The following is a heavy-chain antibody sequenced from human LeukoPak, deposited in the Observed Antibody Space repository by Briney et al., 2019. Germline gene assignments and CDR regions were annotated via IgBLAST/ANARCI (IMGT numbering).Heavy chain of an antibody. J-gene: IGHJ6*04. Sequence: ASVKVSCKASGYTFTSYGISWVRQAPGQGLEWMGWISAYNGNTNYAQKLQGRVTMTTDTSTSTAYMELRSLRSDDTAVYYCARDSGYYDSSGTDYWGKGTTVTVSS. CDR3: ARDSGYYDSSGTDY. D-gene: IGHD3-22*01. CDR2: ISAYNGNT. V-gene: IGHV1-18*01. CDR1: GYTFTSYG.